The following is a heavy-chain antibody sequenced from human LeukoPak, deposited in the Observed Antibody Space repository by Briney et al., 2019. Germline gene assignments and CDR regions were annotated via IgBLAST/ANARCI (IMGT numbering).Heavy chain of an antibody. CDR1: GFTFSSYG. V-gene: IGHV3-33*01. D-gene: IGHD3-16*01. CDR3: ARTGAYDYVWGSYDFDY. J-gene: IGHJ4*02. Sequence: PGGSLRLSCAASGFTFSSYGMHWVRQAPGKGLEWVAVIWWDGSNKYYADSVKGRFNISRDNSKNTLYLQMNSLRAEDTAVYYCARTGAYDYVWGSYDFDYWGQGTLVTVSS. CDR2: IWWDGSNK.